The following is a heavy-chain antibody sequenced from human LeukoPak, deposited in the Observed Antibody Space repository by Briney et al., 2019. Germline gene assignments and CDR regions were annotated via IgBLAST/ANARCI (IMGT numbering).Heavy chain of an antibody. J-gene: IGHJ4*02. D-gene: IGHD3/OR15-3a*01. CDR3: ARQTGSGLFILP. CDR2: IYYSGNT. Sequence: SETLSLTCTVSGVSISSSNSYWGWIRQPPGKGLEWIGSIYYSGNTYYNTSLKSQVSISIDTSKNQFSLRLTSVTAADTAVYYCARQTGSGLFILPGGQGTLVTVSS. CDR1: GVSISSSNSY. V-gene: IGHV4-39*01.